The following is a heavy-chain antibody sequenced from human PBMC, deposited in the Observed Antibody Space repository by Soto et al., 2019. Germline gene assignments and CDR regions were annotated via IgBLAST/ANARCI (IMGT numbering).Heavy chain of an antibody. V-gene: IGHV4-61*08. CDR2: IYYRGST. Sequence: SETQSHTSSVSGASIRSSGYYWGWIRQTPGKELEWIGNIYYRGSTDYNPSLKSRVTISLDTSKNQFSLKLASVTAADTAVYYCARGSVVQYWYFDLWGRGTLVTVSS. CDR3: ARGSVVQYWYFDL. CDR1: GASIRSSGYY. J-gene: IGHJ2*01. D-gene: IGHD2-15*01.